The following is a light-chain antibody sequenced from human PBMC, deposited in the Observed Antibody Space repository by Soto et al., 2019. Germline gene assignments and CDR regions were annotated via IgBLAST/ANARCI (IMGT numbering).Light chain of an antibody. CDR3: MSYTTSTTWV. J-gene: IGLJ3*02. CDR2: EVT. Sequence: QPVLTQPASVSGSPGQSITISCTGTSSDVGGFNYVSWYQQHPGKAPKLMIYEVTNRPSGVFNRFSGSKSGNTASLTISGLQAEDEADYYCMSYTTSTTWVFGGGTKLTVL. V-gene: IGLV2-14*01. CDR1: SSDVGGFNY.